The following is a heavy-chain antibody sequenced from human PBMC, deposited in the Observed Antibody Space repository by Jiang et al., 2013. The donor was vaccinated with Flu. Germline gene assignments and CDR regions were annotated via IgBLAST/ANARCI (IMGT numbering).Heavy chain of an antibody. D-gene: IGHD3-22*01. V-gene: IGHV3-9*01. Sequence: LVQPGRSLRLSCAASGFTFDDYAMHWVRQAPGKGLEWVSGISWNGGSIGYADSVKGRFTISRDNAKNSLYLQMNSLRAEDTALYYCAKLDNYDSSGYFDYWGQGTLVTVSS. CDR1: GFTFDDYA. J-gene: IGHJ4*02. CDR2: ISWNGGSI. CDR3: AKLDNYDSSGYFDY.